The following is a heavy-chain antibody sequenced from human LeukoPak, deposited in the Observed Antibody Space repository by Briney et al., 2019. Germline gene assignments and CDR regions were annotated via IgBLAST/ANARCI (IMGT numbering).Heavy chain of an antibody. Sequence: SETLSLTCTVSGGSISSHYWSWIRQPPGKGLEWIGYVYHSGTIHYSPSLESRVTISMDMSKNQFSLKLSSVTAADTAVYYCASHDLGYSSSWFDPWGQGTLVTVSS. CDR3: ASHDLGYSSSWFDP. V-gene: IGHV4-59*11. CDR1: GGSISSHY. J-gene: IGHJ5*02. CDR2: VYHSGTI. D-gene: IGHD6-13*01.